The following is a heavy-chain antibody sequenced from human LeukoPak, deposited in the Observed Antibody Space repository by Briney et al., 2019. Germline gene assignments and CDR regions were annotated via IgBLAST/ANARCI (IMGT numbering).Heavy chain of an antibody. CDR1: GFTFSSYG. CDR2: ISYDGSNK. Sequence: GGSLRLSCAASGFTFSSYGMHWVRQAPGKGLEWVAVISYDGSNKYYADSVKGRFTISRDNSKNTLYLQMNSLRAEDTAVYYCAKSSGGSCYVPIDYWGQGTLVTVSS. D-gene: IGHD2-15*01. CDR3: AKSSGGSCYVPIDY. J-gene: IGHJ4*02. V-gene: IGHV3-30*18.